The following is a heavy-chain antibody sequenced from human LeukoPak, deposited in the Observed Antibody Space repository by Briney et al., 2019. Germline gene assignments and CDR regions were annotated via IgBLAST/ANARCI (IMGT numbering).Heavy chain of an antibody. CDR1: GGTFSSYA. V-gene: IGHV1-69*13. CDR2: IIPIFGTA. J-gene: IGHJ4*02. D-gene: IGHD2-2*01. CDR3: ASNPGFLGYCSSSSCYFDY. Sequence: VASVKVSCEASGGTFSSYAISWVRQAPGQGLEWMGGIIPIFGTAKYAQKFQGRVTITADESTSTAYMELSSLRSEDTAVYYCASNPGFLGYCSSSSCYFDYWGQGTLVTVPS.